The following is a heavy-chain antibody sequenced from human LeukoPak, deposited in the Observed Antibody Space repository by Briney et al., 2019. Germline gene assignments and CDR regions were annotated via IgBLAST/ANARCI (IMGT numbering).Heavy chain of an antibody. Sequence: PGGPLRLSCAASGFPFSNYAMTWVRQAPGKGLEWVSSINTDGGATYYADPLKGRFTVSRGNSNNTLYLQMNGLRAEDTAVYYCAKHGNYDTSGFYYVHFWGQGTLVTVSS. J-gene: IGHJ4*02. D-gene: IGHD3-22*01. CDR2: INTDGGAT. CDR1: GFPFSNYA. CDR3: AKHGNYDTSGFYYVHF. V-gene: IGHV3-23*01.